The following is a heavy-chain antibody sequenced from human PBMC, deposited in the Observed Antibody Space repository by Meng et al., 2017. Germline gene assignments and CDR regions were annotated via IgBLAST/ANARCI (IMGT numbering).Heavy chain of an antibody. V-gene: IGHV3-7*01. CDR2: IKQDGSEK. Sequence: GESLKISCAASGFTFSSYWMSWVRQAPGKGLEWVANIKQDGSEKYYVDSVKGRFTISRDNAKNSLYLQMNSLRAEDTAVYYCAKEDRASVYSSWGQGTLVTVSS. D-gene: IGHD5-18*01. CDR3: AKEDRASVYSS. J-gene: IGHJ5*02. CDR1: GFTFSSYW.